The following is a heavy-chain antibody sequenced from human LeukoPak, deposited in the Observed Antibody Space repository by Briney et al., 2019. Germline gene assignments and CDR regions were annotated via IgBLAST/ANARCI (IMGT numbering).Heavy chain of an antibody. J-gene: IGHJ4*02. D-gene: IGHD3-10*02. V-gene: IGHV5-10-1*01. CDR2: IDPSDSYT. CDR3: AAGVFGELLGLAGY. CDR1: PYSFTSYW. Sequence: GESLKISCKGSPYSFTSYWISWVRQMPGKGLEWMGRIDPSDSYTDYSPSFQGHVTISADKSSRTAYLQWSSLKASDTAMYYCAAGVFGELLGLAGYWGQGTLVTVSS.